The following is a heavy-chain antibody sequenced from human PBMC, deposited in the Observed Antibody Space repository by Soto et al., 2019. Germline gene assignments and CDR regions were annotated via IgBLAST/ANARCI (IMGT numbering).Heavy chain of an antibody. J-gene: IGHJ5*02. CDR3: AVVDSTGNWFDP. CDR2: IYYSGST. CDR1: GGSISSSSYY. V-gene: IGHV4-39*01. Sequence: SETLSLTCTVSGGSISSSSYYWGWIRQPPGKGLEWIGSIYYSGSTYYNPSLKSRVTISVDTSKNQFSLKLISVTAADTAVYYCAVVDSTGNWFDPWGQGALVTVSS. D-gene: IGHD3-22*01.